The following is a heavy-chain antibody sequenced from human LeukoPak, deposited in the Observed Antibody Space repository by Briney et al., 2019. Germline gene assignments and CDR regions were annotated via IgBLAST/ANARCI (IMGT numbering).Heavy chain of an antibody. Sequence: GASVKVSCKASGYTFTSYGISWVRQAPGQGLEWMGWISAYNGNTNYAQKLQGRVTMTTDTSTSTAYMELRSLRSDDTAVYYCARDRLLWFGELLLPPYYYYYMDVWGKGTTVTISS. CDR3: ARDRLLWFGELLLPPYYYYYMDV. CDR2: ISAYNGNT. J-gene: IGHJ6*03. CDR1: GYTFTSYG. D-gene: IGHD3-10*01. V-gene: IGHV1-18*01.